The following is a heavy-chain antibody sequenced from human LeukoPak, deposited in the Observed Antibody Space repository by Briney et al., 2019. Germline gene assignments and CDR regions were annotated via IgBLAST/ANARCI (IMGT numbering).Heavy chain of an antibody. Sequence: KPSETLSLTCAVYGGSFSGYYWGWIRQPPGKGLEWIGEINHSGSTNYNPSLKSRVTISVDTSKNQFSLKLSSVTAADTAVYYCARGPDYDYVWGSYRPFDYWGQGTLVTVSS. CDR3: ARGPDYDYVWGSYRPFDY. CDR2: INHSGST. V-gene: IGHV4-34*01. D-gene: IGHD3-16*02. J-gene: IGHJ4*02. CDR1: GGSFSGYY.